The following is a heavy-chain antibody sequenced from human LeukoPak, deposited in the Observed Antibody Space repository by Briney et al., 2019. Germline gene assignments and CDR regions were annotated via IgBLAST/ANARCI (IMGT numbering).Heavy chain of an antibody. D-gene: IGHD4-17*01. J-gene: IGHJ4*02. Sequence: GGPLRLSCAASGFTFSNYKMNWVRQAPGKGLEWVSVIYNNGNTHYADSVKGRFTISRDNSKNTLYLQMNSLRAEDTAVYYCARVGGDQVGYWGQGTLVTVSS. CDR3: ARVGGDQVGY. V-gene: IGHV3-53*01. CDR1: GFTFSNYK. CDR2: IYNNGNT.